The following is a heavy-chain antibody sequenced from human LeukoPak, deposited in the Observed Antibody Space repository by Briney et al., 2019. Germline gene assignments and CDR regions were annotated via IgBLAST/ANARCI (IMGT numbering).Heavy chain of an antibody. CDR1: GGSISSGSYY. CDR2: IYTSGST. V-gene: IGHV4-61*02. CDR3: ARAEYSSSDYYYYYMDV. Sequence: SETLSLTCTVSGGSISSGSYYWSWIRQPAGEGLEWIGRIYTSGSTNYNPSLKSRVTISVDTSKNQFSLKLSSVTAADTAVYYCARAEYSSSDYYYYYMDVWGKGTTVTVSS. D-gene: IGHD6-6*01. J-gene: IGHJ6*03.